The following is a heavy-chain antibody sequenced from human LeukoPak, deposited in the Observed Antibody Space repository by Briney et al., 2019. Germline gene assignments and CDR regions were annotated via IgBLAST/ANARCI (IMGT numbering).Heavy chain of an antibody. D-gene: IGHD6-19*01. Sequence: PGGSLRLSCAASGFTFSSYWMSWVRQAPGKGLEWVANIKQDGSEKYYVDSVKGRFTISRDNAENSLYLQMNSLRAEDTAVYYCAREYSSGWTDYWGQGTLVTVSS. CDR2: IKQDGSEK. CDR1: GFTFSSYW. J-gene: IGHJ4*02. V-gene: IGHV3-7*03. CDR3: AREYSSGWTDY.